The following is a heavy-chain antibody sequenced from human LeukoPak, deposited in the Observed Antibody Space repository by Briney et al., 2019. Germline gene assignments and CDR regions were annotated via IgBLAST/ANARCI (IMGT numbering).Heavy chain of an antibody. CDR2: LYKSGST. V-gene: IGHV4-4*07. CDR3: ARDNPGNGWFFDE. Sequence: PSEPLSLTYSVTGVYIGTYYWNWIGQPAGEGLEGMGRLYKSGSTNYNASLTTRVTMPADRAKNQFSPRLPPVTAADTAVYYCARDNPGNGWFFDEWGQGTLVTVSS. D-gene: IGHD3-10*01. CDR1: GVYIGTYY. J-gene: IGHJ4*02.